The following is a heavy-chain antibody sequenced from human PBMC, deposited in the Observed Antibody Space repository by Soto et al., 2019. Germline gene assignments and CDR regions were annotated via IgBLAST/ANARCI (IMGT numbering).Heavy chain of an antibody. Sequence: QVQLQESGPGLVKPSQTLSLTCTVSGGSISSGGYYWSWIRQHPGKGLEWIGYIYYSGSTYYNPSLKSRVXTSVDXXKNQFSLKLSAVTAADTAVYYCARDLGEVVAPFGYWGQGTLVTVSS. CDR3: ARDLGEVVAPFGY. D-gene: IGHD3-10*01. V-gene: IGHV4-31*03. CDR2: IYYSGST. J-gene: IGHJ4*02. CDR1: GGSISSGGYY.